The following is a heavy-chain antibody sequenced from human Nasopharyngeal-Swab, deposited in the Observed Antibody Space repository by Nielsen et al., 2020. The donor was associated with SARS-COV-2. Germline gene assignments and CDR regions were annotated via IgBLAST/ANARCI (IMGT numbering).Heavy chain of an antibody. J-gene: IGHJ4*02. CDR1: GGSISSGDYY. CDR2: IDYTGST. D-gene: IGHD3-22*01. CDR3: ARVFYDSSGYYWDY. Sequence: SETLSLTCTVAGGSISSGDYYWSWIRQHPGKDLEWIGNIDYTGSTNSNPSLKSRVTMSVDPSKNQFSLKLSSVVAADTAVYYCARVFYDSSGYYWDYWGQGTLVTVSS. V-gene: IGHV4-31*03.